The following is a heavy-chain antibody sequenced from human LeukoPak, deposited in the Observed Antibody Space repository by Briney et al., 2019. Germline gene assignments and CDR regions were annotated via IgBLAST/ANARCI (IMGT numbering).Heavy chain of an antibody. Sequence: PGGSLRLSCAASGFTFSSYAMSWVRQAPGKGLEWVVVISYDGSNKYYADSVKGRFTISRDNSKNTLYLQMNSLRAEDTAVYYCAKNSVLLWFGEGSWFDPWGQGTLVTVSS. V-gene: IGHV3-30*18. CDR1: GFTFSSYA. CDR3: AKNSVLLWFGEGSWFDP. D-gene: IGHD3-10*01. J-gene: IGHJ5*02. CDR2: ISYDGSNK.